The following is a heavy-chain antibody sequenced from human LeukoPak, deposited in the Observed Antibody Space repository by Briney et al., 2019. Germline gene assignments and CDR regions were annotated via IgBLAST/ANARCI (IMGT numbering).Heavy chain of an antibody. CDR1: GYTFTSYG. CDR3: ARTAPMSNYGSGSYYLDY. Sequence: GASVKVSCKASGYTFTSYGISWVRQAPGQGLEWMGRIIPIFGIANYAQKFQGRVTITADKSTSTAYMELSSLRSEDTAVYYCARTAPMSNYGSGSYYLDYWGQGTLVTVSS. D-gene: IGHD3-10*01. J-gene: IGHJ4*02. CDR2: IIPIFGIA. V-gene: IGHV1-69*04.